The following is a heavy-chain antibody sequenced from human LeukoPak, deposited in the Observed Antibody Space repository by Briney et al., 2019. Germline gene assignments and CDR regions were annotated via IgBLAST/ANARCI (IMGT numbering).Heavy chain of an antibody. CDR3: ARASIAAAGSALDWFDP. CDR1: GGSFSGYY. V-gene: IGHV4-34*01. D-gene: IGHD6-13*01. CDR2: INHSGST. Sequence: PSETLSLTCAVYGGSFSGYYWSWIRQPPGKGLEWIGEINHSGSTNYNPSLKSRVTISVDTSKNQFSLKLSSVTAADTAVYYCARASIAAAGSALDWFDPWGQGTLVTVSS. J-gene: IGHJ5*02.